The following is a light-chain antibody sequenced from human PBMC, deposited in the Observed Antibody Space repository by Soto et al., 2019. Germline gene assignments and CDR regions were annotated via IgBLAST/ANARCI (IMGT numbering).Light chain of an antibody. V-gene: IGKV1-5*03. CDR3: QQYTGFSRT. Sequence: DIQMTQSPSTLSASVGDRVTITCRASQSIDSWLAWYQQKPGKPPKLLIYKASSLETGVPPRFTGSGSGKEFTLTISSLQPDDFATYYCQQYTGFSRTFVQGT. CDR1: QSIDSW. J-gene: IGKJ1*01. CDR2: KAS.